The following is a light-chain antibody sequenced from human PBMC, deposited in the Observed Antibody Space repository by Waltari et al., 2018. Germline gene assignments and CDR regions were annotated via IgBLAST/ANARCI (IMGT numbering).Light chain of an antibody. CDR1: SDNIANNY. CDR2: EDN. V-gene: IGLV6-57*02. J-gene: IGLJ2*01. CDR3: QSYYAYDVI. Sequence: NFMLTQPHSVSESAGKTVIISCTGSSDNIANNYLHWYQHRPGSAPVTLIYEDNQRASGVPDRFSGSIDSSSNSASLTISGLRTEDEAYYFCQSYYAYDVIFGGGTKLTVL.